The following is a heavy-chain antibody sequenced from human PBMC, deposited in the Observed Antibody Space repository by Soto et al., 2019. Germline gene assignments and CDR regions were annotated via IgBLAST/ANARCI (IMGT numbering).Heavy chain of an antibody. CDR2: INPNSGGT. Sequence: ASVKVSCKASGYTFTGYYMHWVRQAPGQGLEWMGWINPNSGGTNYAQKFQGWVTMTRDTSISTAYMELSRLRSDDTAVYYCARGGVVDCSSTSCYTRHSYYYYGMDVWGQATTVTVSS. CDR1: GYTFTGYY. V-gene: IGHV1-2*04. CDR3: ARGGVVDCSSTSCYTRHSYYYYGMDV. J-gene: IGHJ6*02. D-gene: IGHD2-2*02.